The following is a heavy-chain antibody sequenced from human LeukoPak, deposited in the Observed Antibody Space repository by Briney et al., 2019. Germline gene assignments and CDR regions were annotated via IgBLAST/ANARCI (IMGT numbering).Heavy chain of an antibody. CDR1: GFTFSSYG. CDR3: AKDRSPPSLLWFGESYGMDV. Sequence: PGRSLRLSCAASGFTFSSYGMHWVRQAPGKGLEWVAVISYDGSNKYYADSVKGRFTISRDNAKNSLYLQMNSLRAEDTALYYCAKDRSPPSLLWFGESYGMDVWGQGTTVTVSS. CDR2: ISYDGSNK. V-gene: IGHV3-30*18. J-gene: IGHJ6*02. D-gene: IGHD3-10*01.